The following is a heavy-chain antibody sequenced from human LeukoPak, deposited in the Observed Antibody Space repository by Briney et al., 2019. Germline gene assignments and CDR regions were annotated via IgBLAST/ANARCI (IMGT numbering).Heavy chain of an antibody. J-gene: IGHJ4*02. CDR3: ARIPYGSGSYSVGFDH. Sequence: SVKVSCKASGGTFSSYAISWVRQAPGQGLEWMGGIIPIFGTANYAQKFQGRVTITADESTSTAYMELSSLRSEDTAVYYCARIPYGSGSYSVGFDHWGQGTLVTVSS. CDR1: GGTFSSYA. V-gene: IGHV1-69*01. CDR2: IIPIFGTA. D-gene: IGHD3-10*01.